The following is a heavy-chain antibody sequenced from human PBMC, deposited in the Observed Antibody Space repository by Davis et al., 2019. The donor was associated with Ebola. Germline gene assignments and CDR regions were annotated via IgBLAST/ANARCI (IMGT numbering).Heavy chain of an antibody. CDR3: ARRRSYFDY. J-gene: IGHJ4*02. CDR2: IYYSGST. CDR1: GGSISSYY. Sequence: SETLSLTCTVSGGSISSYYWSWIRQPPGKGLEWIWYIYYSGSTNYNPSLKSRVTISVDTSKNQFSLKLSSVTAADTAVYYCARRRSYFDYWGQGTLVTVSS. V-gene: IGHV4-59*08.